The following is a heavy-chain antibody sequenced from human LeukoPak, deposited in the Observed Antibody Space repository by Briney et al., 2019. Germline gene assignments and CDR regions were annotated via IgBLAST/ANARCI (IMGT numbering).Heavy chain of an antibody. J-gene: IGHJ6*03. CDR1: GVSITTYY. CDR3: ARESTVNGNYHYYMDV. D-gene: IGHD4-11*01. Sequence: PSETLSLTCTVSGVSITTYYWSWIRQPAGKGLEWIGRIYASGNTDYNPSLKSRVTMSVDTSKNQFSLKLSSVTAADTAVYYCARESTVNGNYHYYMDVWGKGTTVTVSS. CDR2: IYASGNT. V-gene: IGHV4-4*07.